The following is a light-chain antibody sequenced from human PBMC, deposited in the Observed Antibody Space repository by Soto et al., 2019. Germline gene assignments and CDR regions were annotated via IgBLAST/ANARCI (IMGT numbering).Light chain of an antibody. Sequence: QSVLTQPASVSGSPGQSITISCTGTSSDIGGYNYVSWFQQHPGRAPRFLIYDVNYRPSGVSNRFSGSKSGNTASLTISGLQAEDEADYYCSSYTSTSTPVIFGGGTKLTVL. V-gene: IGLV2-14*01. CDR3: SSYTSTSTPVI. CDR1: SSDIGGYNY. CDR2: DVN. J-gene: IGLJ2*01.